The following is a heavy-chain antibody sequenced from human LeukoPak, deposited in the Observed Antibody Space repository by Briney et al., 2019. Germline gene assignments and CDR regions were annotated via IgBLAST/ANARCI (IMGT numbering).Heavy chain of an antibody. V-gene: IGHV4-34*01. CDR2: INHSGST. Sequence: SETLSLTCAVSGGSFSGYYWSWIRQPPGKGLEWIGEINHSGSTNYNPSLKSRVTISLDTSKNQFSLKLSSVTAADTAVDYCARGPPYYYDSSGVDYWGQGTLVTVSS. D-gene: IGHD3-22*01. CDR1: GGSFSGYY. CDR3: ARGPPYYYDSSGVDY. J-gene: IGHJ4*02.